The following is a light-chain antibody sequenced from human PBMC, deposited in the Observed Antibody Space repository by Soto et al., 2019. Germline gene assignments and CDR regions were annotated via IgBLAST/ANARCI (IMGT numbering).Light chain of an antibody. CDR3: QQYGNLPL. V-gene: IGKV1-33*01. Sequence: DIQMTQSPSSLSASVGDRVTITCQASQDISNYLNWYQQKPGKAPKLLIYDASSLETGVPSRFSGSGSGTDFTFTISSLQPEDIATYYCQQYGNLPLFGGGTKVEIK. J-gene: IGKJ4*01. CDR1: QDISNY. CDR2: DAS.